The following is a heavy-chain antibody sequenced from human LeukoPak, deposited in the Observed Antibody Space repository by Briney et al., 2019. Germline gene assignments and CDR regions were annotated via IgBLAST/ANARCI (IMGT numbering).Heavy chain of an antibody. Sequence: GGSLRLSCAASGFTFSSYGMHWVRQAPGKGLEWVAVIWYDGSNKYYADSVKGRFTISRDNSKNTLYLQMNSLRAEDTAVYYCARESAVAGRGAFDIWGQGTMVIVSS. V-gene: IGHV3-33*01. CDR1: GFTFSSYG. D-gene: IGHD6-19*01. J-gene: IGHJ3*02. CDR2: IWYDGSNK. CDR3: ARESAVAGRGAFDI.